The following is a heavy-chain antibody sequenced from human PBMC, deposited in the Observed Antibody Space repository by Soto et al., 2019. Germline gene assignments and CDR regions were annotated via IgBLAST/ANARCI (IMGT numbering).Heavy chain of an antibody. V-gene: IGHV3-23*01. J-gene: IGHJ3*02. Sequence: GGSLRLSCAASGFTFSSYAMSWVRQAPGKGLEWVSAISGSGGSTYYADSVKGRFTISRDNSKNTLYLQMNSLRAEDTAVYYCAKESPTLNSYYYDSSGPLDIWGQGTMVTVSS. CDR2: ISGSGGST. D-gene: IGHD3-22*01. CDR3: AKESPTLNSYYYDSSGPLDI. CDR1: GFTFSSYA.